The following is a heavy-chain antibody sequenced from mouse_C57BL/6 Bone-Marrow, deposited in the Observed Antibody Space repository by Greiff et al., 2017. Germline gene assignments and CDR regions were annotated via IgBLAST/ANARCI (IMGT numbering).Heavy chain of an antibody. CDR2: IYPGSGTT. V-gene: IGHV1-84*01. Sequence: VQLQQSGPELVKPGASVKISCKASGYTFTDYYINWVKQRPGQGLEWIGWIYPGSGTTKYNEKFKGKATLTVATSSRTAYMQLSSLTSEYSAVYFCARSTVVAAMDYGGQGTSVTVSS. D-gene: IGHD1-1*01. CDR1: GYTFTDYY. CDR3: ARSTVVAAMDY. J-gene: IGHJ4*01.